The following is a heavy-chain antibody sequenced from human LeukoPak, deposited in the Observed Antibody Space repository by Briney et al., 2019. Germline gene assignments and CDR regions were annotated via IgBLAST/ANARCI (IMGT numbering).Heavy chain of an antibody. CDR3: ARDQVLLGFNP. V-gene: IGHV3-21*01. Sequence: GESLRLSCAASGFTFSSYSMNWVRQAPGKGLEWVSSISSSSSYIYYADSVKGRFTISRDNAKNSLYLQMNSLRAEDTAVYYCARDQVLLGFNPWGQGTLVTVSS. J-gene: IGHJ5*02. D-gene: IGHD3-10*01. CDR2: ISSSSSYI. CDR1: GFTFSSYS.